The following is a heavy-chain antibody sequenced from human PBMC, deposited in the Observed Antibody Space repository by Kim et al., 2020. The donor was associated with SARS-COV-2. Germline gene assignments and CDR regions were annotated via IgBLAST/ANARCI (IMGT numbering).Heavy chain of an antibody. D-gene: IGHD5-18*01. J-gene: IGHJ4*02. CDR2: IKQDGSEK. Sequence: GGSLRLSCAASGFTFSSYWMSWVRQAPGKGLEWVANIKQDGSEKYYVDSVKGRFTISRDNAKNSLYLQMNSLRAEDTAVYYCARGIRGMRIQLWPRLYYFDYWGQGTLVTVSS. CDR3: ARGIRGMRIQLWPRLYYFDY. V-gene: IGHV3-7*01. CDR1: GFTFSSYW.